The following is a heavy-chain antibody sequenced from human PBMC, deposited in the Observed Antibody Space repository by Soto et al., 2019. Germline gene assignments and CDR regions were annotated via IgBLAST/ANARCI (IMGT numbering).Heavy chain of an antibody. V-gene: IGHV3-33*01. CDR1: GFTFSSYG. CDR2: IWYDGSNK. Sequence: GGSLRLSCAASGFTFSSYGMHWVRQAPGKGLEWVAVIWYDGSNKYYADSVKGRFTISRDNSKNTLYLQMNSLRAEDTAVYYCARDSGGYGDYVFDYWGQGTLVTVSS. D-gene: IGHD4-17*01. J-gene: IGHJ4*02. CDR3: ARDSGGYGDYVFDY.